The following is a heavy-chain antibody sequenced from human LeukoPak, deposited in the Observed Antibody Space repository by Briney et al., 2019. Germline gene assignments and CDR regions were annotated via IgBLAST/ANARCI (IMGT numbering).Heavy chain of an antibody. D-gene: IGHD3-22*01. J-gene: IGHJ4*02. Sequence: PGWSLTLSCAASGCTFSSYAMHWVRQAPGNGLEWVAVISYDGSNKYYADSVKGRFTISRDNSKDTLYLQMNSLRPEDTAVYYCAKDLSTYYDDSRTPDYWGQGTLVTVSS. V-gene: IGHV3-30*04. CDR1: GCTFSSYA. CDR2: ISYDGSNK. CDR3: AKDLSTYYDDSRTPDY.